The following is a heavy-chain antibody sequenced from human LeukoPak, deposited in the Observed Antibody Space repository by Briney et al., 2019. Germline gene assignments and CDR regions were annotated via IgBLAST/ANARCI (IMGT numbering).Heavy chain of an antibody. V-gene: IGHV1-8*03. CDR2: MNPNSGNT. CDR1: GYTFTSYD. J-gene: IGHJ5*02. Sequence: ASVKVSCKASGYTFTSYDINWVRQAPGQGLEWTGWMNPNSGNTGYAQKFQGRVTITSNTSISTAYMELSSLRSEDTAVYYCAVVAGAPWFDPWGQGTLVTVSS. D-gene: IGHD1-26*01. CDR3: AVVAGAPWFDP.